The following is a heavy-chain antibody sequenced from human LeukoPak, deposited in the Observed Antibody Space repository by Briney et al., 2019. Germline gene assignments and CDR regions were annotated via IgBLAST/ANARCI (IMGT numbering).Heavy chain of an antibody. D-gene: IGHD2-8*01. CDR1: GYSISSGYY. CDR3: ARDRRVLMVYARYYYGMDV. Sequence: SETLSLTCAVSGYSISSGYYWGWIRQPQGKGLEWIGYIYYSGSTYYNPSLKSRVTISVDTSKNQFSLKLSSVTAADTAVYYCARDRRVLMVYARYYYGMDVWGQGTTVTVSS. CDR2: IYYSGST. V-gene: IGHV4-30-4*08. J-gene: IGHJ6*02.